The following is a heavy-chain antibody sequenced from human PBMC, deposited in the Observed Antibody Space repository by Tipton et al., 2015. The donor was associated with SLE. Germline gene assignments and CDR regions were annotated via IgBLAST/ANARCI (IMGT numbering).Heavy chain of an antibody. V-gene: IGHV3-33*06. J-gene: IGHJ6*02. D-gene: IGHD2-8*02. CDR1: GFTFSSYG. CDR2: IWYDGSNK. CDR3: AKPGGYCTCGGCPPSYYGMDV. Sequence: SLRLSCAASGFTFSSYGMHWVRQAPGKGLEWVAVIWYDGSNKYYPDSVKGRFTISRDSPKNTLYLQMNSRRAEETAVYYCAKPGGYCTCGGCPPSYYGMDVWGQGTTVTVSS.